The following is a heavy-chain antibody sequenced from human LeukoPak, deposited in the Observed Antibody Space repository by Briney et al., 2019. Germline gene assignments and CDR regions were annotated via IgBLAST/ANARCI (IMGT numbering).Heavy chain of an antibody. CDR1: GFTLSQYW. D-gene: IGHD2-2*01. CDR3: ARARRYCSRTSCYARMDV. CDR2: INRDGREK. V-gene: IGHV3-7*02. Sequence: GGCLRLSCAASGFTLSQYWMAWVRPAPGRGLEWVAHINRDGREKNYVDPVKGRFTISRDNAKNSVYLQMNTLRAEDTAVYYCARARRYCSRTSCYARMDVWGQGTTVTVSS. J-gene: IGHJ6*02.